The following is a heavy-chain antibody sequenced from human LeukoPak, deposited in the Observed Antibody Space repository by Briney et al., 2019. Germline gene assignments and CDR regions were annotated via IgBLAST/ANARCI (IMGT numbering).Heavy chain of an antibody. CDR3: AEEFPSGATRDLDY. V-gene: IGHV1-2*02. D-gene: IGHD1-26*01. CDR2: INPSSGGT. J-gene: IGHJ4*02. CDR1: GYSFTASY. Sequence: ASVKVSCKASGYSFTASYMHWVRQAPGQGLEWLGWINPSSGGTKYAPKFQGRVTLTRDTSINTAYMELTSLRSDDTAMYYCAEEFPSGATRDLDYWGQGTLVTVSS.